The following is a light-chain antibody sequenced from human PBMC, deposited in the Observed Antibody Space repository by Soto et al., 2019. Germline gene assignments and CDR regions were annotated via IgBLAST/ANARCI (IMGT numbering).Light chain of an antibody. Sequence: DIQMTQSPSSLSASVGDRVTITCWASQSINNHLSWYQQKPGKAPKLLINAASSLQSGVPSRFSGSGSETEFTLTISSLQPEDFATYYCQQSYITLYSFGQGTSLEIK. CDR2: AAS. J-gene: IGKJ2*03. V-gene: IGKV1-39*01. CDR1: QSINNH. CDR3: QQSYITLYS.